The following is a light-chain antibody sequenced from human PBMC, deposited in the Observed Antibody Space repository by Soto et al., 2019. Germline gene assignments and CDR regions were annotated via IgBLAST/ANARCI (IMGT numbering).Light chain of an antibody. V-gene: IGKV2-28*01. CDR2: LGS. CDR1: QSLLHSNGYNY. J-gene: IGKJ1*01. Sequence: DIVMTQSPLSLPGTPVEPASISCRSSQSLLHSNGYNYLDWYLQKPGQPPQLLIYLGSFRATGVSDRFSGSGSGTDFTLKISRVEAEDVGVYYCMQPLQSWTFGQGTKVDI. CDR3: MQPLQSWT.